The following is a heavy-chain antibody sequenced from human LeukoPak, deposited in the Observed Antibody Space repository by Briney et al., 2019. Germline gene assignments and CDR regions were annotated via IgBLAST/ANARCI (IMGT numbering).Heavy chain of an antibody. J-gene: IGHJ6*03. D-gene: IGHD3-16*01. CDR3: ARDGGFYYYYYYMDV. V-gene: IGHV3-64*01. Sequence: QPGGSLRLSCAASGFTFRSYAMYWVRQAPGRGLEYDSAIDSNGGSTYYAQSVKGRFTISRDNSKNTLYLQMGSLRAEDTAVYYRARDGGFYYYYYYMDVWGKGTTVTVSS. CDR1: GFTFRSYA. CDR2: IDSNGGST.